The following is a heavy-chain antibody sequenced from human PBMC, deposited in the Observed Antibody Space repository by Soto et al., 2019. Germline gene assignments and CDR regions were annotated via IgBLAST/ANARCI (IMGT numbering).Heavy chain of an antibody. V-gene: IGHV3-7*05. J-gene: IGHJ6*02. CDR3: ASYRVSSAMDV. CDR1: GFTFGNYW. Sequence: EVQLVESGGGLVQPGGSLRLSCTVSGFTFGNYWMTWVRQAPGKGLEWVANMNQNGSEKYYVDSVKGRFAISRDNAKNSLYLQMNSLSAEDTAVYYCASYRVSSAMDVWGQGTTVTVSS. CDR2: MNQNGSEK.